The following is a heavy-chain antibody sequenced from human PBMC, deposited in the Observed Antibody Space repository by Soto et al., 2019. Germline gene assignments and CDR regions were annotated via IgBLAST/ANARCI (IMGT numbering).Heavy chain of an antibody. CDR1: GFSFSNYA. V-gene: IGHV3-48*02. CDR3: VRDDRWAFDF. CDR2: ISIGSGSI. Sequence: EVQLVESGGGLVQPGGSRRFSCAASGFSFSNYAMNWVRQAPGKGLEWVSYISIGSGSIFYADSVKGRFTISRDDAKNSLYMQMNTLRDEDTAVYYCVRDDRWAFDFWGQGTMVTVSS. J-gene: IGHJ3*01. D-gene: IGHD3-22*01.